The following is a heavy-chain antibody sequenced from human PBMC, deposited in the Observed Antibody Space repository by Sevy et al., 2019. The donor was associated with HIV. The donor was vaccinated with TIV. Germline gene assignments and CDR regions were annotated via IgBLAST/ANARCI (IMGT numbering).Heavy chain of an antibody. D-gene: IGHD5-18*01. CDR2: IGGSDDTTT. V-gene: IGHV3-23*01. Sequence: GGSLRLSCEVSGFTFTTSAMSWVRQAPGKGLEWISYIGGSDDTTTFYADSVKGRFTISRDNSKNTLFLQMNSLRVEDTAIYYCAKDSGYRNGHGFDWWGQGTLVTVSS. CDR1: GFTFTTSA. J-gene: IGHJ4*02. CDR3: AKDSGYRNGHGFDW.